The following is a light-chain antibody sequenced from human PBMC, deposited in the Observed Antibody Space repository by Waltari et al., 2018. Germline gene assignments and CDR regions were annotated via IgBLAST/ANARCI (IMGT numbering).Light chain of an antibody. V-gene: IGLV4-69*01. CDR2: VNSDGSH. CDR3: QTGGHGTWV. CDR1: SGHSSNI. J-gene: IGLJ3*02. Sequence: QLVLTQSPSASASLGASVRLTCTLDSGHSSNIVAWVQQQPEKGSRCLLTVNSDGSHTKGDEIPDRFSGSSSGAERYLTISSLQSEDEADYFCQTGGHGTWVFGGGTKLTVL.